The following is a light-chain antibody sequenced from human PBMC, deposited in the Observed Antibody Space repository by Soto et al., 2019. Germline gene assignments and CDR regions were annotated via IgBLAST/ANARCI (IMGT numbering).Light chain of an antibody. J-gene: IGLJ3*02. Sequence: QSVLTQPPSASATPGQGVTISCSGSSSNIGRDAVTWYQQLPGSALKLLIYNNDQRPSGVPDRFYGSRSGTSASLAISGLQSEDEADYHCAVWDGSLNAWVFGGGTKLTVL. CDR2: NND. CDR1: SSNIGRDA. CDR3: AVWDGSLNAWV. V-gene: IGLV1-44*01.